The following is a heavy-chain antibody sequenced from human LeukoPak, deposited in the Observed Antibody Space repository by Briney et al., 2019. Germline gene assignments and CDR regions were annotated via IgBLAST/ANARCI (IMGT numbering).Heavy chain of an antibody. J-gene: IGHJ4*02. CDR3: AKGTYYDFWSGFASYFDY. CDR1: GFTFSSYG. CDR2: ISYDETNK. Sequence: GGSLRLSCAASGFTFSSYGMQWVRQAPGKGLEWVAVISYDETNKWYADSVKGRFTTSRDNSQNTMSLQMDSLRVDDTGVYYCAKGTYYDFWSGFASYFDYWGQGTLVTVSS. V-gene: IGHV3-30*18. D-gene: IGHD3-3*01.